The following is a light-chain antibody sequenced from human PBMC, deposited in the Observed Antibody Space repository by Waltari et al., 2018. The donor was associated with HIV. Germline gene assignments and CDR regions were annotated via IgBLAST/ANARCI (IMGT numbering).Light chain of an antibody. Sequence: DIQLTQSPSSLSASVGDRVTITCRASQGISSYLAWYQQEPGKVPKLLIYAASTLQSWVPSRFSGSGSGTEFTLTISSLQPEDFATYYCQQLSSYPLTFGGGTKVEIK. CDR1: QGISSY. CDR2: AAS. V-gene: IGKV1-9*01. J-gene: IGKJ4*01. CDR3: QQLSSYPLT.